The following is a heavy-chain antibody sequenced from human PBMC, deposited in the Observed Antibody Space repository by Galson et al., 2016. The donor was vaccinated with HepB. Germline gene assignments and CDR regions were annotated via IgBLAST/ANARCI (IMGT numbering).Heavy chain of an antibody. J-gene: IGHJ5*02. CDR1: GGTFSSYG. D-gene: IGHD3-3*01. CDR3: ARSSFGVSNP. CDR2: MSASNGNT. V-gene: IGHV1-18*01. Sequence: SVKVSCKASGGTFSSYGINWVRQAPGQGLEWMGWMSASNGNTDYAQKFHGGVTMTTDTSTNTAYMELRSLRSDDTAMYYCARSSFGVSNPWGQGTLVTVSS.